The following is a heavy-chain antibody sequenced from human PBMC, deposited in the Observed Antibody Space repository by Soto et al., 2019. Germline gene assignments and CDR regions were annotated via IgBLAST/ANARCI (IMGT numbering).Heavy chain of an antibody. V-gene: IGHV1-69*13. Sequence: AAPVKVSCKASGGTFSSYAISWVRQAPGQGLEWMGGIIPIFGTANYAQKFQGRVTITADESTSTAYMELSSLRSEDTAVYYCARDLVAAHYYYGMDVWGQGTTVTAP. D-gene: IGHD6-13*01. J-gene: IGHJ6*02. CDR3: ARDLVAAHYYYGMDV. CDR1: GGTFSSYA. CDR2: IIPIFGTA.